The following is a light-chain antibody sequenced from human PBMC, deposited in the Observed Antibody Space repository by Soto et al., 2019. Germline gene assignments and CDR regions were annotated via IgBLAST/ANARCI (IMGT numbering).Light chain of an antibody. J-gene: IGKJ5*01. Sequence: DIQMTQSPSTLSGSVGDRVTITCRASQSISSWLAWYQQKPGKAPNLLIYKASHLENGVPSRFSGSGSGTEFTLTISSLQPGDFATYYCQQSETYPLTFGQGTRLEIK. CDR1: QSISSW. V-gene: IGKV1-5*03. CDR3: QQSETYPLT. CDR2: KAS.